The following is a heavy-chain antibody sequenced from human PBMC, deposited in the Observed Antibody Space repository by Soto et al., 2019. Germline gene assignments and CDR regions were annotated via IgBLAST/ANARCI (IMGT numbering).Heavy chain of an antibody. V-gene: IGHV4-30-2*01. Sequence: KASETLSLTCAFSCGSISSGGYSWSWIRQPPGKGLEWIGYIYHSGSTYYNPSLKSRVTISVDRSKNQFSLKLSSVTAADTAVYYCARGKGYSYGPRGDWFDPWGQGTLVTVYS. J-gene: IGHJ5*02. CDR2: IYHSGST. CDR3: ARGKGYSYGPRGDWFDP. D-gene: IGHD5-18*01. CDR1: CGSISSGGYS.